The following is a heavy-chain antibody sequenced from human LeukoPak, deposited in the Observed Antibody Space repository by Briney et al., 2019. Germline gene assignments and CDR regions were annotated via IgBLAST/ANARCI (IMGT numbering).Heavy chain of an antibody. CDR2: IYYSGST. CDR3: ARGSQVVVNAFDI. D-gene: IGHD3-22*01. J-gene: IGHJ3*02. CDR1: GGSISSYY. V-gene: IGHV4-59*01. Sequence: PSETLSLTCTVSGGSISSYYWSWIRQPPGKGVEWIGYIYYSGSTNYNPSLKSRVTISVDTSKNQFSLKLSSVAAADTAVYYCARGSQVVVNAFDIWGQGTMVTVSS.